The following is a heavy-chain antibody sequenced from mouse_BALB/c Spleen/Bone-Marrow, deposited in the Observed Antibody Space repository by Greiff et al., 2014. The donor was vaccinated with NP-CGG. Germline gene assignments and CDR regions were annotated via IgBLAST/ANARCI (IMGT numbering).Heavy chain of an antibody. V-gene: IGHV2-9*02. CDR3: AREGGYYYGSRVAWFAY. CDR1: GFSLTSYG. J-gene: IGHJ3*01. D-gene: IGHD1-1*01. CDR2: IWAGGSK. Sequence: VQRVESGPGLVAPSRSLSITCTVSGFSLTSYGVHWVRQPPGEGLEWLGVIWAGGSKNYNSALMSRLSISKDNSKSQVFLKMNSLQTDDTAMYYCAREGGYYYGSRVAWFAYWGQGTLVTVSA.